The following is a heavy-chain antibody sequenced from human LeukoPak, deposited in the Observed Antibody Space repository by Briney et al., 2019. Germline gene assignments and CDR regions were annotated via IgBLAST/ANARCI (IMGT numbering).Heavy chain of an antibody. D-gene: IGHD2-2*01. CDR3: ARTTIVVVPAVAFDY. CDR2: INHSGST. CDR1: GGSFSGYY. Sequence: SETLPLTCAVDGGSFSGYYWIWIRQPPAKGLEWIGEINHSGSTNYNPSLKNRNTISVNTSKNQFSPKLSSVTAANTAVYYCARTTIVVVPAVAFDYWGQGTLVTVSS. J-gene: IGHJ4*02. V-gene: IGHV4-34*01.